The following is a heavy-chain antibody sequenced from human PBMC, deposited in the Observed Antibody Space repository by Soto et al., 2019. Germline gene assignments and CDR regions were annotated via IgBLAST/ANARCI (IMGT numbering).Heavy chain of an antibody. Sequence: ASETLSLTCTVSGGSISSSSYYWGWIRQPPGKGLEWIGSIYYSGSTYYNPSLKSRVTISVDTSKNQFSLKLSSVTAADTAVYYCARRYYDFWSGYYWDLENWFDPWGQGTLVTVSS. D-gene: IGHD3-3*01. CDR1: GGSISSSSYY. J-gene: IGHJ5*02. CDR2: IYYSGST. CDR3: ARRYYDFWSGYYWDLENWFDP. V-gene: IGHV4-39*01.